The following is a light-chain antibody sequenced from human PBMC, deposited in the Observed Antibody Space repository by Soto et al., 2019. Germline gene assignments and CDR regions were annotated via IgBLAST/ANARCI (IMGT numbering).Light chain of an antibody. J-gene: IGLJ1*01. V-gene: IGLV1-47*01. Sequence: QSVLTQPPSASGTPGKRVTISGSGGSPNIGSNYAYWYQQLPGTAPSLLIYRNNQRPSGVPDRFSGSKSGTSASLAISGLRSEDEADYYCAAWDDSLSGYVFGTGTKLTVL. CDR1: SPNIGSNY. CDR3: AAWDDSLSGYV. CDR2: RNN.